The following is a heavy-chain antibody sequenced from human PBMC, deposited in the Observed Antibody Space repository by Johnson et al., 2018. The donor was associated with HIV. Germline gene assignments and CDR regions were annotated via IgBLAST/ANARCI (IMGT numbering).Heavy chain of an antibody. CDR3: AREIAREDDDYAAFEC. J-gene: IGHJ3*01. D-gene: IGHD3-16*01. Sequence: VQLVESGGGLLQPGGSLRLSCAASGYSFDSHAMNWVRQGPGKGLEWVAAISYSGSSTYYADSVTGRFTISRDNSKNTVYLHMVTLRADDTALYYCAREIAREDDDYAAFECWGQGTMVTVSS. CDR1: GYSFDSHA. V-gene: IGHV3-23*04. CDR2: ISYSGSST.